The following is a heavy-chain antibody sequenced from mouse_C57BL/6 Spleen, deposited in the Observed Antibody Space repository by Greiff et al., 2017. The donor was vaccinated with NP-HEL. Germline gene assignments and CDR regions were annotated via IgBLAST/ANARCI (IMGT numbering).Heavy chain of an antibody. Sequence: EVQLQQSGAELVRPGASVKLSCTASGFNIKDDYMHWVKQRPEQGLEWIGWIDPENGDTEYASKFQGKATITADTSSNTAYLQLSSLTSEDTAVYYCTDYYGSSNGFAYWGQGTLVTVSA. CDR1: GFNIKDDY. D-gene: IGHD1-1*01. V-gene: IGHV14-4*01. J-gene: IGHJ3*01. CDR2: IDPENGDT. CDR3: TDYYGSSNGFAY.